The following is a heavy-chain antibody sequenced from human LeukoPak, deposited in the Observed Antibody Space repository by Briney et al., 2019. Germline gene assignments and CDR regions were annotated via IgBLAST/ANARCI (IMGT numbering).Heavy chain of an antibody. CDR3: AKVGSGWPGYYFDY. CDR2: ISSNGGTT. D-gene: IGHD6-19*01. J-gene: IGHJ4*02. CDR1: GFTFSSYA. V-gene: IGHV3-64*02. Sequence: GGSLRLSCAASGFTFSSYAMHWVRLSPGKGLQYVSGISSNGGTTSYADSVQGRFTISRDNSKNTLYLQMGSLRGEDMAVYYCAKVGSGWPGYYFDYWGQGTLVTVSS.